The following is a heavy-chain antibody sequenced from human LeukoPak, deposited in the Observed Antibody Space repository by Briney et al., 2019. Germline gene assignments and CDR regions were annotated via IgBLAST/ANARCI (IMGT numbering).Heavy chain of an antibody. J-gene: IGHJ4*02. CDR1: SYTFTSYG. CDR3: ARDIDTIFGVVTVLTGY. Sequence: ASVKVSCKASSYTFTSYGISWVRQAPGQGLEWMGWISAYNGNTNYAQKLQGRVTMTTDTSTSTAYMELRSLRSDDTAVYYCARDIDTIFGVVTVLTGYWGQGTLVTVSS. V-gene: IGHV1-18*01. D-gene: IGHD3-3*01. CDR2: ISAYNGNT.